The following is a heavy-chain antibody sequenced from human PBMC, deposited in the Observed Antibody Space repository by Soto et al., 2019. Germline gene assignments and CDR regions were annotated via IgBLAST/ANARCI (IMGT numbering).Heavy chain of an antibody. CDR3: ARRIAAAANNWFDP. J-gene: IGHJ5*02. CDR2: IYYSGST. Sequence: SGTLRLTCTVSGGSISSSSYYWGWIRQPPGKGLEGIGSIYYSGSTYYNPSLKTRVTIPVDTSKNQFPLQLSSVTAADTAVYYCARRIAAAANNWFDPWGQGPLVPAPQ. V-gene: IGHV4-39*01. CDR1: GGSISSSSYY. D-gene: IGHD6-13*01.